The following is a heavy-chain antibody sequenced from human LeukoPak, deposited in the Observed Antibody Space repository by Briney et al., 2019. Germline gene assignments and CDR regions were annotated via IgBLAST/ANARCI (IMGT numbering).Heavy chain of an antibody. CDR1: GYTFTAYH. D-gene: IGHD3-22*01. J-gene: IGHJ4*02. CDR2: IYPPTGGT. CDR3: ARGHDSSGYYLPSDY. V-gene: IGHV1-2*02. Sequence: ASVKVSCKTSGYTFTAYHMHWVRQAPGQGLEFVGWIYPPTGGTVLAGKFQGRVTMTSDTSIAAAYMELSRLRSDDTAVYYCARGHDSSGYYLPSDYWGQGTLVTVSS.